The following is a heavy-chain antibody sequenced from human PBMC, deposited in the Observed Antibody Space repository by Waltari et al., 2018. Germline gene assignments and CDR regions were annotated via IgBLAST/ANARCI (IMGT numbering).Heavy chain of an antibody. Sequence: QLQLQESGPGLVKPSETLSLTCTVSGGSISSSSYYWGWVRPPPGKGLEWIGSIYYSGSTYYNPSLKSRVTISVDTSKNQFSLRVSSVTAADTAVFYCARMVRGYCSSTSCHTEHWGQGTLVTVSS. V-gene: IGHV4-39*07. D-gene: IGHD2-2*01. CDR1: GGSISSSSYY. CDR2: IYYSGST. J-gene: IGHJ4*02. CDR3: ARMVRGYCSSTSCHTEH.